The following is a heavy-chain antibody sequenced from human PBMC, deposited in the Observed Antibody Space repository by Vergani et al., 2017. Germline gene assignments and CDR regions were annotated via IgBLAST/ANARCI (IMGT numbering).Heavy chain of an antibody. V-gene: IGHV1-46*01. J-gene: IGHJ4*02. CDR3: ARDPVGATMGVHFDY. D-gene: IGHD1-26*01. Sequence: QVQLVQSGAEVKKPGASVKVSCKASGYTFTSYYMHWVRQAPGQGLEWMGIINPSGGSTSYAQKFQGRVTMTRDTSTSTAYMELSSLRSEDTAVYYCARDPVGATMGVHFDYWGQGTLVTVSS. CDR1: GYTFTSYY. CDR2: INPSGGST.